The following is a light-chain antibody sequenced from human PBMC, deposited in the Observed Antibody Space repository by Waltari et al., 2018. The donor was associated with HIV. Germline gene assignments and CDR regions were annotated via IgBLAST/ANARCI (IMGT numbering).Light chain of an antibody. CDR2: ANT. CDR3: QSYDKFLSAWI. V-gene: IGLV1-40*01. J-gene: IGLJ2*01. CDR1: ASNIGADYR. Sequence: VLTQPPSVSGAPGQRVNISCAGSASNIGADYRVHWSRLFPGSAPKLLIFANTFRPSGVPDRFSGSRSGTSASLAISGLQTEDEADYFCQSYDKFLSAWIFGGGTRVTVL.